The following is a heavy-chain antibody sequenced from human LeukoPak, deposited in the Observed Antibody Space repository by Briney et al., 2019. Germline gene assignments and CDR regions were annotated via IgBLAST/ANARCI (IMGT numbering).Heavy chain of an antibody. V-gene: IGHV1-2*06. CDR2: INPNSGGT. J-gene: IGHJ4*02. CDR1: GYTFTGYY. Sequence: ASVKVSCKASGYTFTGYYMHWVRQAPGQGLEWMGRINPNSGGTNYAQKFLGRVTMTRDTSISTAYMELSRLRSDDTAVYYCARGSSYYYDSSGYYNFDYWGQGTLVTVSS. CDR3: ARGSSYYYDSSGYYNFDY. D-gene: IGHD3-22*01.